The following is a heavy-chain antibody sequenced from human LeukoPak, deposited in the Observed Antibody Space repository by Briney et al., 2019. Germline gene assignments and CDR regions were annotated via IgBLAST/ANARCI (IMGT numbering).Heavy chain of an antibody. D-gene: IGHD3-22*01. CDR1: GGSFSGYY. J-gene: IGHJ4*02. CDR2: IYYSGST. Sequence: PSETLSLTCAVYGGSFSGYYWSWIRQHPGKGLEWIGYIYYSGSTNYNPSLKSRVTISVDTSKNQFSLKLSSVTAADTAVYYCARVSEISPSYYYDSSGYYYFDYWGQGTLVTVSS. V-gene: IGHV4-59*01. CDR3: ARVSEISPSYYYDSSGYYYFDY.